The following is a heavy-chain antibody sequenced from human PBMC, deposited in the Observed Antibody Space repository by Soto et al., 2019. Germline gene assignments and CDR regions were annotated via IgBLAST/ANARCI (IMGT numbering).Heavy chain of an antibody. Sequence: GASVKVSCKASGFTFTSSAMQWVRQARGQRLEWIGWIVVGSGNTNYAQKFQERVTITRDMSTSTAYMELSSLRSEDTAVYYCAADRDYSSGLDAFDIWGQGTMVTVSS. V-gene: IGHV1-58*02. CDR2: IVVGSGNT. J-gene: IGHJ3*02. CDR3: AADRDYSSGLDAFDI. D-gene: IGHD6-19*01. CDR1: GFTFTSSA.